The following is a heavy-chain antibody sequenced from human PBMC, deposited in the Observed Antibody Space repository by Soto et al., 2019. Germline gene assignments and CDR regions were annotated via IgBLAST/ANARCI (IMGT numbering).Heavy chain of an antibody. J-gene: IGHJ4*02. CDR2: INPILSMS. Sequence: QVQLVQSGAEVKKPGSSVRVSCKASGDTFTFYSINWVRQAPGLGLEWMGRINPILSMSNYAPRFQGRVTMTADKSTSTANMELSSRRSEDTAMYDCASSYGSGYRAFDYWGQGALVTVSS. V-gene: IGHV1-69*02. CDR3: ASSYGSGYRAFDY. D-gene: IGHD3-10*01. CDR1: GDTFTFYS.